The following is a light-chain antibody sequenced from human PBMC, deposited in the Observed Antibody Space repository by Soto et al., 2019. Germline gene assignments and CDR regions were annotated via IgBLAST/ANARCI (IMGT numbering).Light chain of an antibody. CDR2: EIS. J-gene: IGKJ3*01. V-gene: IGKV2-24*01. CDR1: QSLVNRDGHTY. Sequence: DIVMTQTPLSSPVILGQPASISCRSSQSLVNRDGHTYLSWLQQRPGQPPRRLIYEISNRVSGVQDRFSGSGAGTDFTLKINRVEAEDVGVYSCVHVTHFPHTFGPGNKVDIK. CDR3: VHVTHFPHT.